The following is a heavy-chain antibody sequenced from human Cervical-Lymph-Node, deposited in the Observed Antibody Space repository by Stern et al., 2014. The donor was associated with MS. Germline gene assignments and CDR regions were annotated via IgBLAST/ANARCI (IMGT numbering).Heavy chain of an antibody. D-gene: IGHD3-16*01. CDR2: IHYRGST. Sequence: QVQLQESGPGLAKPSQTLSLTCTVSGGSISSTGYYWSWIRQHPGKGLAWIGYIHYRGSTYYNPSLKSRGTISVDTSKNQFSLKLSSVTAADTALYYCARSDRLWGSFDYWGQGSLVTVSS. CDR1: GGSISSTGYY. CDR3: ARSDRLWGSFDY. J-gene: IGHJ4*02. V-gene: IGHV4-31*03.